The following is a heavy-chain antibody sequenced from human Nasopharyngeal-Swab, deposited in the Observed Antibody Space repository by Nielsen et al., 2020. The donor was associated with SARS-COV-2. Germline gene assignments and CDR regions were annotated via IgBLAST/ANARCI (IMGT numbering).Heavy chain of an antibody. CDR1: GGSISSSSYY. CDR2: IYYSRST. Sequence: SETLSLTCTVSGGSISSSSYYWGWIRQPPGKGLEWIGSIYYSRSTYYNPSLKSRVTISVDTSKNQFSLKLSSVTAADTAVYYCARLPYYYDSSDAFDIWGQGTMVTVSS. V-gene: IGHV4-39*01. J-gene: IGHJ3*02. D-gene: IGHD3-22*01. CDR3: ARLPYYYDSSDAFDI.